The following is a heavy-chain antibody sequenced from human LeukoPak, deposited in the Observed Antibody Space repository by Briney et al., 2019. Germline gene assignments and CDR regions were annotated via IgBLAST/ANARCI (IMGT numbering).Heavy chain of an antibody. Sequence: GGSLRLSCAASGFTFSSYGMHRVRQAPGKGLEWVAVISYDGSNKYYADSVKGRFTISRDNSKNTLYLQMNSLRAEDTAVYYCAKDLTRTGNSVFDYWGQGTLVTVSS. CDR2: ISYDGSNK. D-gene: IGHD4-23*01. J-gene: IGHJ4*02. V-gene: IGHV3-30*18. CDR3: AKDLTRTGNSVFDY. CDR1: GFTFSSYG.